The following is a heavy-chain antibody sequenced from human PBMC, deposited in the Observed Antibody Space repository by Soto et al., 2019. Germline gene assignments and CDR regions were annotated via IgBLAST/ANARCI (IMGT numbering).Heavy chain of an antibody. CDR3: ASVVEYLWCFDF. D-gene: IGHD2-8*01. Sequence: QVQLVQSGSEVKKPGASVKVSCKASGYTFRSYGISWMCQAPGQGLECMGWLSVYNGNTNSGQKFQGGATATTDTSPASAYLELDNLTSDHTAVYSCASVVEYLWCFDFWGQGTLVTVSS. CDR2: LSVYNGNT. CDR1: GYTFRSYG. J-gene: IGHJ4*02. V-gene: IGHV1-18*04.